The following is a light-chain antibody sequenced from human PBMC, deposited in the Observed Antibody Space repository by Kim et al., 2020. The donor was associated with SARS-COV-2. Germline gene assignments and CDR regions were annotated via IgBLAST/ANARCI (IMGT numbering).Light chain of an antibody. CDR2: AAS. CDR3: QQYYDYPRT. J-gene: IGKJ1*01. Sequence: IRITQSPSSLSASTGDRVIITCRASQEISSYLAWYQQKPGKAPKLLIYAASTLQSGVPSRFSGSGSGTEFTLTITCLQSEDFAAYYCQQYYDYPRTFGQGTKVDIK. CDR1: QEISSY. V-gene: IGKV1-8*01.